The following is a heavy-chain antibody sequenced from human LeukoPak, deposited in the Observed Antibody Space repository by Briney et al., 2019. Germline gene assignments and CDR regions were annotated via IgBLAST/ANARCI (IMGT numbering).Heavy chain of an antibody. CDR2: ISAYNGNT. V-gene: IGHV1-18*01. CDR1: GYTFTSYG. J-gene: IGHJ6*02. Sequence: ASVTVSCKASGYTFTSYGISWVRQAPGQGLEWMGWISAYNGNTNYAQKLQGRVTMTTDTSTSTAYMELRSLRSDDTAVYYCASPSIGTYYGMDVWGQGTTVTVSS. CDR3: ASPSIGTYYGMDV. D-gene: IGHD2-2*01.